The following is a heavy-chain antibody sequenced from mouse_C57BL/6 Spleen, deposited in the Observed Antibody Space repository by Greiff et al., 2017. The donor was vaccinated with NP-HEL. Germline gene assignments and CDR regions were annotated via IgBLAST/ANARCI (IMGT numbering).Heavy chain of an antibody. D-gene: IGHD2-2*01. J-gene: IGHJ3*01. CDR2: IDPSDSYT. V-gene: IGHV1-69*01. Sequence: QVQLQQPGAELVMPGASVKLSCKASGYTFTSYWMHWVKQRPGQGLEWIGEIDPSDSYTNYNQKFKGKSTLTVDNSSSTAYMQLSSLTSEDSAVYYCARGRVYGYDPAWFAYWGQGTLVTVSA. CDR3: ARGRVYGYDPAWFAY. CDR1: GYTFTSYW.